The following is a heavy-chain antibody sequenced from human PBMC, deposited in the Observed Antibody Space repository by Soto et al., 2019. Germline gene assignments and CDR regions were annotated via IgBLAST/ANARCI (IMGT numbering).Heavy chain of an antibody. Sequence: EVQLSESGGGLAQPGGSLRLSCAASGFTFSSHAMSWVRQAPGKGLEWVSGIGGGGGNTYYADFVKGRFTISRDNSKNTLYLQMNSLRAEDTAIYYCARTITGYFWAGAYWGQGTLVTVSS. CDR2: IGGGGGNT. J-gene: IGHJ4*02. CDR3: ARTITGYFWAGAY. V-gene: IGHV3-23*01. D-gene: IGHD1-1*01. CDR1: GFTFSSHA.